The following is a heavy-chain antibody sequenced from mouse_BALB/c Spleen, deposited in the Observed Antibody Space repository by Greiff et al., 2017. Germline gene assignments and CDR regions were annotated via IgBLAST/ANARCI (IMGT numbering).Heavy chain of an antibody. V-gene: IGHV5-4*02. Sequence: VQLKESGGGLVKPGGSLKLSCAASGFTFSDYYMYWVRQTPEKRLEWVATISDGGSYTYYSDSVKGRFTISRDNAKNNLYLQMSSLKSEDTAMYYCARERGYDYGAMDYWGQGTSVTVSS. CDR3: ARERGYDYGAMDY. CDR1: GFTFSDYY. CDR2: ISDGGSYT. D-gene: IGHD1-1*02. J-gene: IGHJ4*01.